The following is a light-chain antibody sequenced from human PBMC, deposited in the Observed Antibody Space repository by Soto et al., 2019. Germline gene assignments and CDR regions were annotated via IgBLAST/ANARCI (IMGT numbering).Light chain of an antibody. CDR3: QTWGTGIHV. J-gene: IGLJ1*01. V-gene: IGLV4-69*01. CDR2: LNSDGRH. Sequence: QLVLTQSPSASASLGASVKLTCTLSSGHSSYAIAWHQQQPEKGPRYLMKLNSDGRHSKGDGIPDRFSGSSSGAERYLIISSLPSEDEADYYCQTWGTGIHVFGNGTKVTVL. CDR1: SGHSSYA.